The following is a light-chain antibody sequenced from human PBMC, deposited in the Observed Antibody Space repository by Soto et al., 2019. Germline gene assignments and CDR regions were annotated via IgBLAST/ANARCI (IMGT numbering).Light chain of an antibody. Sequence: IQLTQSPSSLYASVGDRVTITCRASQAIRTALGWYQQKPGKVPKLLIYAASILQSGVPSRFSGSGSGTEFTLTISSLQPDDFATYYCQQYNSYSRTFGQGTKVDIK. J-gene: IGKJ1*01. V-gene: IGKV1-17*01. CDR2: AAS. CDR1: QAIRTA. CDR3: QQYNSYSRT.